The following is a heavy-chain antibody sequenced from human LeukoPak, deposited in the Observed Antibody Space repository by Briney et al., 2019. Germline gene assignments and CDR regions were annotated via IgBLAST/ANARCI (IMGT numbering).Heavy chain of an antibody. CDR3: ARAVGPFDY. D-gene: IGHD1-26*01. V-gene: IGHV3-33*01. CDR2: IWYDGSIK. Sequence: GGSLRLSCVASGFPFSTYGMHWVRQAPDRGLEWVAVIWYDGSIKYYADSMKGRFTISRDNSKNTLYLQMNSLRVEDTAVYYCARAVGPFDYWGQGTLVTVSS. J-gene: IGHJ4*02. CDR1: GFPFSTYG.